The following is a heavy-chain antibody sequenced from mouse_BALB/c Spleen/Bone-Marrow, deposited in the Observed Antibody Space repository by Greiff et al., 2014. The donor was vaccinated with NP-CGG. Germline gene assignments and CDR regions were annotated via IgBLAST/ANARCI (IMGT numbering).Heavy chain of an antibody. CDR1: GFNIKDYY. J-gene: IGHJ2*01. V-gene: IGHV14-4*02. Sequence: VQLQQSGAELVRSGASVKLSCTASGFNIKDYYMHWVKQRPEQGLEWIGWIDPGNGDTEYAPKFQGKATMTADTSSNTAYLRLSSLTSEDTAVYYCNAEHGNYHYFDYWGQGTTLTVSS. CDR2: IDPGNGDT. D-gene: IGHD6-1*01. CDR3: NAEHGNYHYFDY.